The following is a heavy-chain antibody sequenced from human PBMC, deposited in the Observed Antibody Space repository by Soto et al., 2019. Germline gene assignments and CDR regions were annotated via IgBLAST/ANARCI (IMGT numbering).Heavy chain of an antibody. CDR3: GRDGALGDTAVVDS. J-gene: IGHJ4*02. CDR1: GFTFSTYG. D-gene: IGHD5-18*01. V-gene: IGHV3-33*01. Sequence: QVQLVESGGGVVQPGKSLRLSCAASGFTFSTYGMHWVRQAPGKGLECVAVIWYDGSNKYHGDSLKGRFTISRDNSKKTLYLQMNNLRAEDTAVYYCGRDGALGDTAVVDSWGQGTLVIVSS. CDR2: IWYDGSNK.